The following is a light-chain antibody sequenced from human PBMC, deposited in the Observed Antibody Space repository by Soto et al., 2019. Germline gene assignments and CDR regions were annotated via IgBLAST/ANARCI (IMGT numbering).Light chain of an antibody. Sequence: QSVLTQPASVSGSPGQSITISCTGTRDDVGGYNYVSWYQQYPGKAPKLMIYEVSYRPSGVSNRSSGSRSGHTASLSISGLQAEDEADYYCSAYTNIGTLVFGGGTKLTVL. J-gene: IGLJ3*02. CDR3: SAYTNIGTLV. CDR1: RDDVGGYNY. V-gene: IGLV2-14*01. CDR2: EVS.